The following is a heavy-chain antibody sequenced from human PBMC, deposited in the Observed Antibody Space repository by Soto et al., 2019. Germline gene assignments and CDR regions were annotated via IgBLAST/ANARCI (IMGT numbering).Heavy chain of an antibody. CDR2: IYYSGST. D-gene: IGHD3-16*01. CDR1: GDSVTSGNYY. CDR3: AMVPVDTYMIYSLVP. V-gene: IGHV4-61*01. Sequence: PSETLSLTCTVSGDSVTSGNYYWSWIRQPPGTGLEWIGHIYYSGSTNYSPSLKSRVTISLDTPNNQFSLKVTSVTAADTAVYYCAMVPVDTYMIYSLVPWGQGTLDHGSS. J-gene: IGHJ5*02.